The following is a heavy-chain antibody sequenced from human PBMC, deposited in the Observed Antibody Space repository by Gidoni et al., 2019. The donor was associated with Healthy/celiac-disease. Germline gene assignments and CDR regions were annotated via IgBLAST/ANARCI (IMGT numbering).Heavy chain of an antibody. CDR1: GYTSSAYC. CDR2: INPNSGGT. Sequence: QAQLVQTGADAKKPGATVMVSCKASGYTSSAYCMHWVRQAPGQGLEWMGWINPNSGGTNNGQKFRGRVTMTRNTSISTAYMEQSRLRSDDTAVYYCARPASGWYPSNWFDPWGQGTLVTVSS. V-gene: IGHV1-2*02. CDR3: ARPASGWYPSNWFDP. J-gene: IGHJ5*02. D-gene: IGHD6-19*01.